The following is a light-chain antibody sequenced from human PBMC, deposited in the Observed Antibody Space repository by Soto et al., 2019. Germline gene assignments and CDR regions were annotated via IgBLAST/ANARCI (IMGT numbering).Light chain of an antibody. CDR3: QHYGTSAL. CDR1: QSVSDMY. J-gene: IGKJ3*01. V-gene: IGKV3-20*01. Sequence: EIVLTQSPGTLSLSPGERATLSCRASQSVSDMYLAWYQQKPGQAPRLLIYVSNRATGIPDRFSGSGSGTDFTLTISRLEPEDFAVYYCQHYGTSALFGPGTKVDIK. CDR2: VS.